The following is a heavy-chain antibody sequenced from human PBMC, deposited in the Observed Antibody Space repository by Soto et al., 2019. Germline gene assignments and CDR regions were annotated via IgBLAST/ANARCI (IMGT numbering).Heavy chain of an antibody. D-gene: IGHD4-4*01. CDR3: ARVVMTTVPASFYYGLDV. CDR2: IIPLIGTA. Sequence: QVQLVQSGSEVRKPGSSVTVSCKASGDTFSTYGITWVRQAPGQGLEWMGNIIPLIGTANYAQRFRGRVTIPADESTNTAYMELTSLRSEDTAVYYCARVVMTTVPASFYYGLDVWGQGTTVTVSS. CDR1: GDTFSTYG. J-gene: IGHJ6*02. V-gene: IGHV1-69*18.